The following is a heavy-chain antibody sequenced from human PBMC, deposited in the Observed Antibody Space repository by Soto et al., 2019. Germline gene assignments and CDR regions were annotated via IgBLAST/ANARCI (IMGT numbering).Heavy chain of an antibody. CDR1: GFTFSSYA. V-gene: IGHV3-23*01. D-gene: IGHD3-10*01. Sequence: GGSLRLSCAASGFTFSSYAMSWVRQAPGKGLEWVSAISGSGGSTYYADSVKGRFTISRDNSKNTLYLQMNSLRAEDTAVYYCARDSPKRWFGETQREYYFDYWGQGTLVTVSS. CDR3: ARDSPKRWFGETQREYYFDY. J-gene: IGHJ4*02. CDR2: ISGSGGST.